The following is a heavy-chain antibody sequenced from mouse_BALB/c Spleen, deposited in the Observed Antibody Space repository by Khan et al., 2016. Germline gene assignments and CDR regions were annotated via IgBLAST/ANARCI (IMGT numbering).Heavy chain of an antibody. CDR1: GYTFTSYW. Sequence: VQLQESGAELAKPGASVKMSCKASGYTFTSYWMHWVKQRPGQGLEWIGYINPSTGYTEYNQKFKDKATLTADKSSSTAYMQLSSLTSEDSAVSYCVFITTDYAMDYWGQGTSVTVSS. CDR2: INPSTGYT. V-gene: IGHV1-7*01. J-gene: IGHJ4*01. D-gene: IGHD1-1*01. CDR3: VFITTDYAMDY.